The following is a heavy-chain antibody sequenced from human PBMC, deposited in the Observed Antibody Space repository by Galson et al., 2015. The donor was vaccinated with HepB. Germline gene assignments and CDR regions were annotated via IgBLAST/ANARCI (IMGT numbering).Heavy chain of an antibody. CDR1: GFTFSSYA. CDR2: ISGSGGST. D-gene: IGHD3-3*01. CDR3: AKDPTPDYDFWSGPTHDY. J-gene: IGHJ4*02. V-gene: IGHV3-23*01. Sequence: SLRLSCAASGFTFSSYAMSWVRQAPGKGLEWVSAISGSGGSTYYADSVKGRFTISRDNSKNTLYLQMNSLRAEDTAVYYCAKDPTPDYDFWSGPTHDYWGQGTLVTVSS.